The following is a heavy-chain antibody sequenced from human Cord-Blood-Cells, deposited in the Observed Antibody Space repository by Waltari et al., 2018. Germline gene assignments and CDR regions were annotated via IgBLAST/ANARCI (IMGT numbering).Heavy chain of an antibody. CDR1: RFTACRNY. CDR2: IYSGGST. V-gene: IGHV3-53*01. J-gene: IGHJ4*02. CDR3: ARDLSN. Sequence: EVLLVESGGGLIEPGASLSPSCAACRFTACRNYMTRVRQAPGKGLEWVSVIYSGGSTYYADSVKGRFTISRDNSKNTLYLQMNSLRAEDTAVYYCARDLSNWGQGTLVTVSS.